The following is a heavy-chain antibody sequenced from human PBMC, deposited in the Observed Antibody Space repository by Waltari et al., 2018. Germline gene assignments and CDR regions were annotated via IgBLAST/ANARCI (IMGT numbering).Heavy chain of an antibody. V-gene: IGHV3-30*18. CDR3: AKEGVMDTGYYYYGMDV. Sequence: QVQLVESGGGVVQPGRSLRLSCAASGFTFSSYGMHWVRQAPGKGLEWVAVISYDGSNKYYADSVKGRFTISRDNSKNTLYLQMNSLRAEDTAVYYCAKEGVMDTGYYYYGMDVWGQGTTVTVSS. CDR1: GFTFSSYG. CDR2: ISYDGSNK. J-gene: IGHJ6*02. D-gene: IGHD2-8*01.